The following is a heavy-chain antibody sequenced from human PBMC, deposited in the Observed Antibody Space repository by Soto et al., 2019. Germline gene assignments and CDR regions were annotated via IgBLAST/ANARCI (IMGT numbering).Heavy chain of an antibody. CDR2: MNPNSSYT. CDR1: GYTFTSSD. Sequence: ASEKVSCKASGYTFTSSDINWVRQATGQGLEWMGWMNPNSSYTGYAQKFQGRVTMTRNISISTAYMELSSLRSKDTAVYYWARMGGGAAFHRYDYYGMDVWGQGTGVTSP. CDR3: ARMGGGAAFHRYDYYGMDV. J-gene: IGHJ6*02. D-gene: IGHD3-16*01. V-gene: IGHV1-8*01.